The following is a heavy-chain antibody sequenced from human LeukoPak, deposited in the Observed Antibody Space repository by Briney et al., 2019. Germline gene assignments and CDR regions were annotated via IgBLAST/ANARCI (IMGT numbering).Heavy chain of an antibody. Sequence: ASVKVSRKTSGFTFKDYYIHWVRQAPGQGLEWMGWLNPYSGGTNYAQKFQGRVTLTRDTSITTAYMDLSSLTSDDTALYYCARALTRYSTAWYGYWGQGTLVTVSS. V-gene: IGHV1-2*02. J-gene: IGHJ4*02. CDR2: LNPYSGGT. CDR1: GFTFKDYY. CDR3: ARALTRYSTAWYGY. D-gene: IGHD6-19*01.